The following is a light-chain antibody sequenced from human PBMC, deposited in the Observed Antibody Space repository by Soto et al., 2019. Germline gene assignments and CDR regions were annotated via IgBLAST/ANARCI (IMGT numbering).Light chain of an antibody. CDR1: SSNIGKNY. CDR2: DNN. Sequence: QAVVTQPPSVSAAPGQRVTISCSGSSSNIGKNYVSWYQQLPGAAPKVLIYDNNKRPSGIPDRFSGSKSGTSATLGITGLQTGDEADYYCGTWDSSLSAGVFGGGTKLTVL. V-gene: IGLV1-51*01. J-gene: IGLJ2*01. CDR3: GTWDSSLSAGV.